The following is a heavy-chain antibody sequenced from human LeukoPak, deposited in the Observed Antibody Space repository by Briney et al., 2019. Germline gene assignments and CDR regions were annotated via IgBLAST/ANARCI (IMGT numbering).Heavy chain of an antibody. CDR2: INSDGSST. CDR1: GFTFSSYW. CDR3: ARGDYGDYYYYGMDV. Sequence: SGGSLRLSCAASGFTFSSYWMHWVRQAPGKGLVWVSRINSDGSSTSYADSVKGRFTISRDNAKNTLYLQMNSLRAEDTAVYYCARGDYGDYYYYGMDVWGQGTTVTVSS. D-gene: IGHD4-17*01. J-gene: IGHJ6*02. V-gene: IGHV3-74*01.